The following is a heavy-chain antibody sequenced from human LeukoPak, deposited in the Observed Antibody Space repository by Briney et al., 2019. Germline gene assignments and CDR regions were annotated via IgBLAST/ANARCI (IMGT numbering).Heavy chain of an antibody. V-gene: IGHV1-18*01. CDR3: ARDGYFEL. CDR2: NSVHNGNT. J-gene: IGHJ2*01. CDR1: GYTFTSYG. Sequence: ASVKVPCKASGYTFTSYGIGWVRQAPGQGLEWMGWNSVHNGNTNYAQKLRDRVTMTTDTSTSTAYMELRSLRSDDTAVYYCARDGYFELWGRGTLVTVSS.